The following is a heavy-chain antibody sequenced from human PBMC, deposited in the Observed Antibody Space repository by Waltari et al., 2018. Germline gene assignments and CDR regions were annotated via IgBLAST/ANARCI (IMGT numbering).Heavy chain of an antibody. D-gene: IGHD2-2*01. V-gene: IGHV1-2*02. CDR2: INPNSGDT. Sequence: QVQLVQSGAEVKKPGASVKVSCKASGYTFTGYYMHWVRQAPGQGLEWMGWINPNSGDTNYAQKFQGRVTMTRDTSISTAYMELSRLRSDDTAVYYCARVGGDGAPPGSTSPRIYYYYGMDVWGQGTTVTVSS. J-gene: IGHJ6*02. CDR1: GYTFTGYY. CDR3: ARVGGDGAPPGSTSPRIYYYYGMDV.